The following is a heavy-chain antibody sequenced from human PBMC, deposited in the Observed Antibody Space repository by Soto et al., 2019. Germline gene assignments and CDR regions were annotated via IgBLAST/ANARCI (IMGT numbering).Heavy chain of an antibody. V-gene: IGHV4-59*01. CDR3: AIMDSSVYYRINY. J-gene: IGHJ4*02. Sequence: QVQLQASGRGLVKPSETLSLTCTVSGGSLSGVYWSWLRQPPGKGLEWLGYMSYTGRTDYNPSLKSRATISVATSRIQFFLMLTSVTAADTAVYYCAIMDSSVYYRINYWGQGTLVTVSS. CDR2: MSYTGRT. CDR1: GGSLSGVY. D-gene: IGHD3-22*01.